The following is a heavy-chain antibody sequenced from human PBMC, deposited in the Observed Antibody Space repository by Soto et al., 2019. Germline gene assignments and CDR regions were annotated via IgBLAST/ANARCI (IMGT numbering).Heavy chain of an antibody. CDR1: GGSFSGYY. Sequence: SETLSLTCAVYGGSFSGYYWSWIRQPPGKGLEWIGEINHSGSTNYNPSLKSRVTISVDTSKNKFSLKLSSVTAADTAVYYCARGPGYYDILTGYANPYYYYYGMDVWGQGTTVTVSS. CDR2: INHSGST. V-gene: IGHV4-34*01. D-gene: IGHD3-9*01. J-gene: IGHJ6*02. CDR3: ARGPGYYDILTGYANPYYYYYGMDV.